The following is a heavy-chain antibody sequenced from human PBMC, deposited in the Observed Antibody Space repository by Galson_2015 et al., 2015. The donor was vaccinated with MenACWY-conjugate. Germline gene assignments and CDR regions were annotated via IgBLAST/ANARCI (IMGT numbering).Heavy chain of an antibody. CDR1: GGSFSGHY. V-gene: IGHV4-34*01. D-gene: IGHD3-16*01. Sequence: SEPLSLTCAVYGGSFSGHYWSWIRQSPGKGLEWIGEINHSGSKTYNPSLKSRVTISVDPSKNQFSLTLISLTAADTAVYYCARTGPPPWGSWFDSWGQGGLVTVSP. CDR2: INHSGSK. J-gene: IGHJ5*01. CDR3: ARTGPPPWGSWFDS.